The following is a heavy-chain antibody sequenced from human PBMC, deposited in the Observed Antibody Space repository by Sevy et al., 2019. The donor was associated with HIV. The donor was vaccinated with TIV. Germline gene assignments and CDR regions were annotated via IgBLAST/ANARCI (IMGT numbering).Heavy chain of an antibody. D-gene: IGHD2-21*01. V-gene: IGHV3-30*02. CDR3: VKEGGGEGGDH. CDR1: GFSFSSYG. J-gene: IGHJ4*02. Sequence: GGSLRLSCAASGFSFSSYGMHWVRQAPGKGLEWMSYIQYGGSNKDYGDSVKGRFTISRDNSKNTLYLQMNSLRVEDTAVFYCVKEGGGEGGDHWGQGTLVTVSS. CDR2: IQYGGSNK.